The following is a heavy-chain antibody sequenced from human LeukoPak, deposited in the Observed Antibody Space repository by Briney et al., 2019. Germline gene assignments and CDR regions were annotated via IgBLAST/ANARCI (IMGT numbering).Heavy chain of an antibody. J-gene: IGHJ3*02. V-gene: IGHV4-4*07. Sequence: SETLSLTCSISGASISDCYWSWIRQPAGKGLEWIGRMHPIDRGYSPSLRSRVTMALDTSKNDFSLRLYSVTAADTAVYYCARGPGLATSEAFDIWGQGAMVTVSS. CDR2: MHPIDRG. CDR3: ARGPGLATSEAFDI. CDR1: GASISDCY.